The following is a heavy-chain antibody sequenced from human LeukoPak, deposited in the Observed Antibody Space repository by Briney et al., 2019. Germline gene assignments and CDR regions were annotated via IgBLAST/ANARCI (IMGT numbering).Heavy chain of an antibody. CDR1: GFIFSSYE. CDR2: ISSGGGTI. V-gene: IGHV3-48*03. J-gene: IGHJ4*02. D-gene: IGHD3-10*01. Sequence: GGSLRLSCAASGFIFSSYEMNWVRQAPGKGLEWILYISSGGGTIYYADSVKGRFTISRDNAKNSLYLQMNSLRAEDTAVYYCAKDRNGGHLWFGELLNWGQGTLVTVSS. CDR3: AKDRNGGHLWFGELLN.